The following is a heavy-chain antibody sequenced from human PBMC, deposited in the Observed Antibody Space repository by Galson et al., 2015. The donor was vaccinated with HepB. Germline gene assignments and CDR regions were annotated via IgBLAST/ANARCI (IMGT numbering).Heavy chain of an antibody. CDR2: IKQDGSEK. D-gene: IGHD6-13*01. CDR3: ARDSSSWYYYYGMDV. CDR1: GFTFSSYW. V-gene: IGHV3-7*03. J-gene: IGHJ6*02. Sequence: SLRLSCAASGFTFSSYWMSWVRQAPGKGLEWVANIKQDGSEKYYVDSVKGRFTISRDNAKNSPYLQMNSLRAEDTAVYYCARDSSSWYYYYGMDVWGQGTTVTVSS.